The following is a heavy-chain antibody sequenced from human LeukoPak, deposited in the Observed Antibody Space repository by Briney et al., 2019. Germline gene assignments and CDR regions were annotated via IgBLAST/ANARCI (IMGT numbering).Heavy chain of an antibody. CDR2: IQQDGRGK. V-gene: IGHV3-7*01. D-gene: IGHD2/OR15-2a*01. Sequence: GGSLRLSCAASGFTFSSYWMSWVRQAPGKGLEWVANIQQDGRGKYYVDSVKGRFTISRDNARNSLYLQMNSLRAEDTAVYYCARDEPSPDSTDLDYWGQGTLVTVSS. CDR3: ARDEPSPDSTDLDY. CDR1: GFTFSSYW. J-gene: IGHJ4*02.